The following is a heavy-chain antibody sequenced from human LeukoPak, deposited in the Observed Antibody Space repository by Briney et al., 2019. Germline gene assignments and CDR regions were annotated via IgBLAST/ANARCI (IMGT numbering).Heavy chain of an antibody. CDR3: ARGRTRLGYCSSTSCPSNNWFDP. D-gene: IGHD2-2*01. CDR1: GGSFSVYY. CDR2: VNHSRRT. Sequence: SETLSLTCAVYGGSFSVYYWSWSRQPPGKGLEWIGEVNHSRRTNYNPSLKSRVTISVDTSKNQFSLKLSSVTAADTAVYYCARGRTRLGYCSSTSCPSNNWFDPWGQGTLVTVSS. J-gene: IGHJ5*02. V-gene: IGHV4-34*01.